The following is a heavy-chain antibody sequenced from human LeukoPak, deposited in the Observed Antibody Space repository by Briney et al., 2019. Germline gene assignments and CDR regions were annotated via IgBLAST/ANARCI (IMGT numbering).Heavy chain of an antibody. V-gene: IGHV3-48*04. CDR2: ISYNSGTI. Sequence: GGSLRLSFAASGFTFSSYSMNWVRQAPGKGLEWLSYISYNSGTISYADSVKGRFTVSRDDAANSLYLQMTSLRVEDTAVYYCARGRLGGHFNWMPSPPDYWGQGTLVTVSS. J-gene: IGHJ4*02. D-gene: IGHD3-9*01. CDR1: GFTFSSYS. CDR3: ARGRLGGHFNWMPSPPDY.